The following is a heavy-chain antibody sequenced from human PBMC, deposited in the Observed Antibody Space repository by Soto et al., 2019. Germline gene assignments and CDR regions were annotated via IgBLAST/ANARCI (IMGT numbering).Heavy chain of an antibody. CDR2: FNAGNGNT. D-gene: IGHD2-15*01. V-gene: IGHV1-3*01. J-gene: IGHJ6*02. CDR3: ARDRRDIVVVVAAPWGMDV. Sequence: ASVTVSCLASGYTFTSYAMHWVRQAPGQRLEWMGWFNAGNGNTKYSQKFQGRVTITRDTSASTAYMELSSLRSEDTAVYYCARDRRDIVVVVAAPWGMDVWGQGTTVTVSS. CDR1: GYTFTSYA.